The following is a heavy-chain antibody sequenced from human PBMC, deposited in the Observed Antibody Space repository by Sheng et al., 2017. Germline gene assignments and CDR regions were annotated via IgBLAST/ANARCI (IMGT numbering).Heavy chain of an antibody. CDR3: ATEMATILANLDAFDI. V-gene: IGHV1-46*01. CDR1: GYTFTSYY. J-gene: IGHJ3*02. D-gene: IGHD5-12*01. CDR2: INPSGGST. Sequence: QVQLVQSGAEVKKPGASVKVSCKASGYTFTSYYMHWVRQAPGQGLEWMGIINPSGGSTSYAHKFQGRVTMTRDTSTSTVYMELSSLRSEDTAVYYCATEMATILANLDAFDIWGQGTMVTVSS.